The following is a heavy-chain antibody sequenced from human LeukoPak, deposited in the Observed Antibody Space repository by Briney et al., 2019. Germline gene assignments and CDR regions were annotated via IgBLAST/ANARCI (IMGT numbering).Heavy chain of an antibody. CDR1: GGSISSYY. D-gene: IGHD1-26*01. V-gene: IGHV4-59*01. J-gene: IGHJ6*02. CDR3: ARVRSFIVGATRKYYGMDV. Sequence: PSETLSLTCTVSGGSISSYYWSWIRQPPGKGLEWIGYIYYSGSTNYNPSLKSRVTISVDTSKNQFSRKLSSVTAADTAVYYCARVRSFIVGATRKYYGMDVWGQGTTVTVSS. CDR2: IYYSGST.